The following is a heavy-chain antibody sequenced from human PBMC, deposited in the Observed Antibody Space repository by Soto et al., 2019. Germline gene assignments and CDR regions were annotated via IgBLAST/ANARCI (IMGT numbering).Heavy chain of an antibody. CDR3: ARVPVRGWYEGLWYFDL. D-gene: IGHD6-19*01. CDR1: GGTFSSYA. V-gene: IGHV1-69*12. J-gene: IGHJ2*01. Sequence: QVQLVQSGAEVKKPGSSVKVSCKASGGTFSSYAISWVRQAPGQGLEWMGGIIPIFGTANYAQKFQGRVTITADESTSTAYMELSSLRSEDTDVYYCARVPVRGWYEGLWYFDLWGRGTLVTVSS. CDR2: IIPIFGTA.